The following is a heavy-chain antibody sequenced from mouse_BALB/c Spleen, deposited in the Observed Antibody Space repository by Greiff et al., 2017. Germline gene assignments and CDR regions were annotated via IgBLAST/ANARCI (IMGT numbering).Heavy chain of an antibody. CDR3: ARDYGSSYEPSWFAY. Sequence: QVQLQQSGAELAKPGASVKMSCMASGYTFTSYWMHWVHQRPGQGLEWIGYINPSTGYTEYNHKFKDKATFTADKSSSTTYMQLSSLTSKDSAVYYCARDYGSSYEPSWFAYWGQGTLVTVSA. CDR1: GYTFTSYW. D-gene: IGHD1-1*01. CDR2: INPSTGYT. J-gene: IGHJ3*01. V-gene: IGHV1-7*01.